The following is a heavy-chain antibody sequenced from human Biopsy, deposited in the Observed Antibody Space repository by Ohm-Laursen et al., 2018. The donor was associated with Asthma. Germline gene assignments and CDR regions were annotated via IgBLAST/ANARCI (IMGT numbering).Heavy chain of an antibody. D-gene: IGHD3-22*01. CDR2: ISWNSATI. Sequence: SLRLSCSASGFKFDEYTMHWVRQAPGKGLEWVSGISWNSATIGYADSVEGRFSISRDNAKNSVFLHMDSLRPEDTAFYYCAKVRSDWVITESFDYWGQGVLVTVSS. V-gene: IGHV3-9*01. CDR3: AKVRSDWVITESFDY. CDR1: GFKFDEYT. J-gene: IGHJ4*02.